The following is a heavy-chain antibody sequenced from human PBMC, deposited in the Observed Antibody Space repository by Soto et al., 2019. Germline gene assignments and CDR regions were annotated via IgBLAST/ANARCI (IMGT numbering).Heavy chain of an antibody. V-gene: IGHV1-2*04. CDR3: ARKITGTTGVFVC. CDR2: INPNSGDT. Sequence: ASVKVSCKASGYTFTGYYMHWVRQAPGQGLEWMGGINPNSGDTNYAPKFQGWATMTRDTSISTAYMELSRLKSDDTAVYYCARKITGTTGVFVCWGQGTLVTSPQ. J-gene: IGHJ4*02. D-gene: IGHD1-20*01. CDR1: GYTFTGYY.